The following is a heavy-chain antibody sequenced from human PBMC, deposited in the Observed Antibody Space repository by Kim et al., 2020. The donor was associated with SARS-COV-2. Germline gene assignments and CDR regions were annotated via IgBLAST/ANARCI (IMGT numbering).Heavy chain of an antibody. CDR1: GYTFTSYA. CDR3: ARDIWFGEGIYGMDV. V-gene: IGHV1-3*01. J-gene: IGHJ6*02. D-gene: IGHD3-10*01. CDR2: INAGNGNT. Sequence: ASVKVSCKASGYTFTSYAMHWVRQAPGQRLEWMGWINAGNGNTKYSQKFQGRVTITRDTSASTAYMELSSLRSEDTAVYYCARDIWFGEGIYGMDVWGQETTVTVSS.